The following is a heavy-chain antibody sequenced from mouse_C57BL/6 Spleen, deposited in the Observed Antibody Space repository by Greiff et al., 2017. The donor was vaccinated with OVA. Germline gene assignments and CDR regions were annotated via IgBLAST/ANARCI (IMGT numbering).Heavy chain of an antibody. CDR2: INPNNGGT. J-gene: IGHJ4*01. CDR3: ASWRLGDYAMDY. CDR1: GYTFTDYY. Sequence: VQLQQSGPELVKPGASVKISCKASGYTFTDYYMNWVKQSHGKSLEWIGDINPNNGGTSYNQKFKGKSTLTVDKASSTAYMELRSLKSEDSAVYYCASWRLGDYAMDYWGQGTSVTVSS. V-gene: IGHV1-26*01.